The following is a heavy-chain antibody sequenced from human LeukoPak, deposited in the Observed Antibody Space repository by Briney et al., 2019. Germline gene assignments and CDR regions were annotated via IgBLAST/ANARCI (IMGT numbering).Heavy chain of an antibody. D-gene: IGHD1-26*01. CDR2: IYYSGST. V-gene: IGHV4-59*01. CDR3: ARYIVSYPHDAFDI. CDR1: GGSISSYY. Sequence: SGPTLVNPSQTLSLTCTVSGGSISSYYWSWIRQPPGKGLEWIGYIYYSGSTSYNPSLKSRVTISVDTSKKQFSLKLSSVTAADTAFYYCARYIVSYPHDAFDIWGQGTMVTVSS. J-gene: IGHJ3*02.